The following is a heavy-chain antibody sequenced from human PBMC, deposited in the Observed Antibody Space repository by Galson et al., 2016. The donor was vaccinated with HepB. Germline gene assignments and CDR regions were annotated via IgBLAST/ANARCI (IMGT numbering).Heavy chain of an antibody. CDR1: GASVSSNSFY. D-gene: IGHD6-13*01. V-gene: IGHV4-39*01. Sequence: SETLSLTCSVSGASVSSNSFYWAWIRQPPGKGLEWIGSIYYSGRTYNNPSLKSRVTMSVDTSKNYFSLKLTSVTAAATAVNYCARQTLTAAGDYWGQATLV. CDR3: ARQTLTAAGDY. CDR2: IYYSGRT. J-gene: IGHJ4*02.